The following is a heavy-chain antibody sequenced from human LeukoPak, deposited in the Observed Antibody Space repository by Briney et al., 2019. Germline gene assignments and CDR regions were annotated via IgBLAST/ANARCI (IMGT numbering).Heavy chain of an antibody. CDR2: IYYSGST. J-gene: IGHJ4*02. Sequence: SETLSLTCTVSGGSISSYYWSWIRQPPGKGLEWIGYIYYSGSTNYNPSLKSRVTISVDTSKNQFSLKLSSVTAADTAVHYCARYSGYSYGLGFDYWGQGTLVTVSS. D-gene: IGHD5-18*01. CDR1: GGSISSYY. CDR3: ARYSGYSYGLGFDY. V-gene: IGHV4-59*01.